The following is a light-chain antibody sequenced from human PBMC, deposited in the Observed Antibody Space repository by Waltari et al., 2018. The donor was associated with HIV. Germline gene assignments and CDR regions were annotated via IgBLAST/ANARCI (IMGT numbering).Light chain of an antibody. J-gene: IGLJ2*01. V-gene: IGLV2-14*03. Sequence: QSALTQPASVSGSPGQSITIPCTGPSSDVGGYNYVSWYQQHPGKAPKLMVYDFTNRPSGVSNRVSGSKSGNTAFLTISGLQAEDEADYYCSSYTTSRTVVFGGGTKLTVL. CDR3: SSYTTSRTVV. CDR2: DFT. CDR1: SSDVGGYNY.